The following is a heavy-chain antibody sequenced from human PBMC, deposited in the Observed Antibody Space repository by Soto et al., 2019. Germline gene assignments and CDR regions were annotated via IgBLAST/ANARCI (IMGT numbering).Heavy chain of an antibody. D-gene: IGHD2-8*02. CDR3: AKATATGGGAFDI. CDR2: ILVDGRT. Sequence: GGSLRLSCAASEFICSSYDMSWVRQAPGKGLEWVSTILVDGRTFYVDSVKGRFTISRDTSQNTVYLQMNSLTAGDTALYYCAKATATGGGAFDICGQGTMVTVSS. CDR1: EFICSSYD. J-gene: IGHJ3*02. V-gene: IGHV3-23*01.